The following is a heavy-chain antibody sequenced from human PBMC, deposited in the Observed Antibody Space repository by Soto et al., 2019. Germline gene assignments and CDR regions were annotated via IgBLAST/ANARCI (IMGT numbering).Heavy chain of an antibody. CDR3: ATGGSGVFDY. D-gene: IGHD6-19*01. CDR2: VHSGGST. CDR1: GFAVSRNY. V-gene: IGHV3-66*01. J-gene: IGHJ4*02. Sequence: EVQLVESGGGLVQPGGSLRLSCAASGFAVSRNYMTWVRQAPGKGLEWVSVVHSGGSTYYADSVKDRFTISRDNSKNTVYRQMSSLRAEDTALYYCATGGSGVFDYWGQGTLVTVSS.